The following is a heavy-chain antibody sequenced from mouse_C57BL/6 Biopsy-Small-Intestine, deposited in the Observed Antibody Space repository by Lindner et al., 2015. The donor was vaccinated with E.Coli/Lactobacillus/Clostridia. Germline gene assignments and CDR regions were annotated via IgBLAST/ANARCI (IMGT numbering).Heavy chain of an antibody. V-gene: IGHV1-66*01. D-gene: IGHD2-13*01. J-gene: IGHJ4*01. CDR3: ARGETMVAMTPGDY. CDR2: ISCYSGHT. CDR1: GYSFNAYY. Sequence: SVKVSCKASGYSFNAYYIHWLRQAPGQGLEWMGWISCYSGHTNYAQKFQGRVTMTTDTSTSTAYMELKTLRSDDSAMYYCARGETMVAMTPGDYWGQGTLVTVSS.